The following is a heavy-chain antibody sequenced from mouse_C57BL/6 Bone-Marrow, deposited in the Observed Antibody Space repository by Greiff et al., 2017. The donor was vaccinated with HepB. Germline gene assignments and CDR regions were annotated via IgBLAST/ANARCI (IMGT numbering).Heavy chain of an antibody. D-gene: IGHD2-14*01. Sequence: EVKLVESGGDLVKPGGSLKLSCVASGFTFSTSGMSWVRQTPDKRLEWVATINTGGTYTYYPDSGKGRFTISKDTAKDTLVLQMSSLKSEDTAIYYCVRDRFDYYFDFWGQGTTLTVSS. J-gene: IGHJ2*01. CDR2: INTGGTYT. CDR1: GFTFSTSG. CDR3: VRDRFDYYFDF. V-gene: IGHV5-6*01.